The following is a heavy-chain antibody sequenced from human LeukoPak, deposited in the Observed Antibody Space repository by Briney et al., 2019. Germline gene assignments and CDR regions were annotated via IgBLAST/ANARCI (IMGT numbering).Heavy chain of an antibody. CDR3: TSSWDILTGHDAFDI. J-gene: IGHJ3*02. Sequence: GGSLRLSCAASEFTVSSNYMSWVRQAPGKGLEWVGRIKSKTEGGTTDYAAPVKGRVIISRDDSKNTLFLHMNSLKVEDTAVYYCTSSWDILTGHDAFDIWGQGTMVTVSS. CDR1: EFTVSSNY. D-gene: IGHD3-9*01. V-gene: IGHV3-15*01. CDR2: IKSKTEGGTT.